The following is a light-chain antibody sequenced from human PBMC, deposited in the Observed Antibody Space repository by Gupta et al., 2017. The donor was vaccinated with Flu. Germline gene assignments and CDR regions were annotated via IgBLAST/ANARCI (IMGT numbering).Light chain of an antibody. J-gene: IGKJ1*01. CDR1: QSVSSSY. CDR3: QQYGSSPRT. V-gene: IGKV3-20*01. CDR2: GAS. Sequence: EIVLTQSPRTLSLSPGERATLSCRASQSVSSSYLAWYQQKPGQAPRLLIYGASSRATGVPDRFSGSGSGTEFTLTISRLEPEDFAVYYCQQYGSSPRTFGQGTKVEIK.